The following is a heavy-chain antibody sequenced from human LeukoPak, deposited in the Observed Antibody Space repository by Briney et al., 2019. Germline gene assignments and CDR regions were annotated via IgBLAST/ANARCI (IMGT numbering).Heavy chain of an antibody. CDR2: MNPNSGNT. CDR3: ARGRGYCSSTSCSGIAFDI. CDR1: GYTFTSYD. D-gene: IGHD2-2*01. Sequence: ASVKVSCKASGYTFTSYDINWVRQATGQGIEWMGWMNPNSGNTGYAQKFQGRVTMTRNTSISTAYMELSSLRSEDTAVYYCARGRGYCSSTSCSGIAFDIWGQGTMVTVSS. J-gene: IGHJ3*02. V-gene: IGHV1-8*01.